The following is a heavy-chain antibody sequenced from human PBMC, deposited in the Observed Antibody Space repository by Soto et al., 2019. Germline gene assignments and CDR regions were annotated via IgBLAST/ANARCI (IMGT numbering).Heavy chain of an antibody. D-gene: IGHD2-15*01. CDR1: GFTFSNFW. CDR2: IHSDGSST. J-gene: IGHJ6*02. Sequence: EVQLVESGGGLIQPGTSLRLSCAASGFTFSNFWMHWVRQAPGKGLVWVARIHSDGSSTSYADSVKGRFTISRDNAKNTLYVQMNSLRAEDTAVYYCARDLRYCSGGTCYLYYYGMDVWGPGTTVTVSS. V-gene: IGHV3-74*01. CDR3: ARDLRYCSGGTCYLYYYGMDV.